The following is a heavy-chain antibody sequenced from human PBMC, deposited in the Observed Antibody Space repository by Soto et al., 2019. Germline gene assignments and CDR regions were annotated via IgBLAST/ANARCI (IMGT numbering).Heavy chain of an antibody. D-gene: IGHD3-22*01. V-gene: IGHV1-69*13. CDR3: ARDQETSKAGYYDSTGGMDV. CDR2: IIPIFGTA. J-gene: IGHJ6*02. Sequence: SVKVSCKASGGTFSSYAISWVRQAPGQGLEWMGGIIPIFGTANYAQKFQGRVTITADESTSTAYMELSSLRSEDTAVYYCARDQETSKAGYYDSTGGMDVWGQGTTVTVSS. CDR1: GGTFSSYA.